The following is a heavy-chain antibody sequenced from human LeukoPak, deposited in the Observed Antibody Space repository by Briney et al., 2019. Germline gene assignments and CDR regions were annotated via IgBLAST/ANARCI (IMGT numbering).Heavy chain of an antibody. CDR2: IYYSGST. CDR3: ARTDASYMDV. V-gene: IGHV4-59*08. CDR1: GGSISSYY. Sequence: SETLSLTCTVSGGSISSYYWSWIRQPPGKGLEWIGSIYYSGSTYYNPSLKSRVTISVDTSKNQFSLKLSSVAAADTAVYYCARTDASYMDVWGKGTTVTVSS. J-gene: IGHJ6*03.